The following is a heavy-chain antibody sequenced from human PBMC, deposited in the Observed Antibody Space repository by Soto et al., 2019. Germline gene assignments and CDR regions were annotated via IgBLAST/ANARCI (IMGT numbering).Heavy chain of an antibody. CDR1: GFTFRDYA. CDR3: GKERRGSGWSVCNF. CDR2: ISGSGDSA. J-gene: IGHJ4*02. D-gene: IGHD6-19*01. Sequence: AQLLESGGGLVQPGGSPRLSCAASGFTFRDYAMNWVRQAPGKGLEWVSDISGSGDSARYADSVKGRFTISRDNSRDTLYLQMNSLRVDDTAVYYCGKERRGSGWSVCNFWGQGTLVTVSS. V-gene: IGHV3-23*01.